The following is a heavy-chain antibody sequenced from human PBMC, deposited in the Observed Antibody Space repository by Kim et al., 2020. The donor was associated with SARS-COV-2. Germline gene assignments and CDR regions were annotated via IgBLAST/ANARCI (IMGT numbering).Heavy chain of an antibody. CDR1: GYTFTSYY. CDR2: INPSGGST. V-gene: IGHV1-46*01. J-gene: IGHJ5*02. Sequence: ASVKVSCKASGYTFTSYYMHWVRQAPGQGLEWMGIINPSGGSTSYAQKFQGRVTMTRDTSTSTVYMELSSLRSEDTAVYYCARPGGYSSSWYGEFDPWGQGTLVTVSS. D-gene: IGHD6-13*01. CDR3: ARPGGYSSSWYGEFDP.